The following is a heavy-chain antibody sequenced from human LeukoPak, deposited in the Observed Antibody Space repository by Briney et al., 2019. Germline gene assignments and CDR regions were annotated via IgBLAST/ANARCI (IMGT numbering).Heavy chain of an antibody. CDR1: GYNFNTYG. V-gene: IGHV1-69*13. CDR2: IIPIFGTA. D-gene: IGHD2-2*01. CDR3: ARGPPLVVVVPAAISNWFDP. Sequence: SVKVSCKASGYNFNTYGISWVRQATGQGLEWMGGIIPIFGTANYAQKFQGRVTITADESTSTAYMELSSLRSEDTAVYYCARGPPLVVVVPAAISNWFDPWGQGTLVTVSS. J-gene: IGHJ5*02.